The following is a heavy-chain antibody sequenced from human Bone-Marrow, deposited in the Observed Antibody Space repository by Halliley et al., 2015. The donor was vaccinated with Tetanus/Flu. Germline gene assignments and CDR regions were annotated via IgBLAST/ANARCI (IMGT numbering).Heavy chain of an antibody. V-gene: IGHV4-61*03. Sequence: KGLEVIGYIFYPGSPNYTPSPKSRVPISLDTSKNHFSLRLSSVTAADTAIYYCARVTTGWFASWGQGSLVTVSA. D-gene: IGHD4-17*01. CDR3: ARVTTGWFAS. CDR2: IFYPGSP. J-gene: IGHJ5*01.